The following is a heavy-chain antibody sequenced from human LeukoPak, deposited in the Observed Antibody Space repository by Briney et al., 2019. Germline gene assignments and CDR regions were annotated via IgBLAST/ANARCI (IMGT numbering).Heavy chain of an antibody. V-gene: IGHV3-30*18. Sequence: GGSLRLSCAASGFTFSSYGMHWVRQAPGKGLEWVAVISYDGSNKYYADSVKGRFTISRDNSKNILYLQMNSLRAEDTAVYYCAKESTVTHYYFDSWGQGTLVTVSS. CDR3: AKESTVTHYYFDS. CDR2: ISYDGSNK. J-gene: IGHJ4*02. D-gene: IGHD4-17*01. CDR1: GFTFSSYG.